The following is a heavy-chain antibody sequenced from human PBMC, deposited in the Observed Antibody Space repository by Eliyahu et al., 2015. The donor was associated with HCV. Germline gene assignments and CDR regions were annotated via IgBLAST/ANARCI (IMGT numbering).Heavy chain of an antibody. CDR2: MNPSSANT. D-gene: IGHD3-10*01. CDR1: GYTFTSYX. Sequence: QVQLVQSGAEVXKPGASVKVSCKASGYTFTSYXINWVRQATGQGLEWMGWMNPSSANTGYAQKFQGRVTMTRNTSISTAYMELSSLKSEDTAVYYCARGNYYGSGSYTLPNKYWGQGTLVTVSS. J-gene: IGHJ4*02. CDR3: ARGNYYGSGSYTLPNKY. V-gene: IGHV1-8*01.